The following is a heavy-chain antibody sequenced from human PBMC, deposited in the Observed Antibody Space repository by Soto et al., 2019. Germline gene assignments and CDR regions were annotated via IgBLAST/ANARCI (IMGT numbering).Heavy chain of an antibody. Sequence: EGSLRLSCAASGFAFSSYGMHWVRQAPGKGLEWVAVIWYDGSNKYYADSVKGRFTISRDNSKNTLYLQMNSLRAEDTAVYYCARGSVYSSSWYRPSTTIDYWGQGTLVTVSS. CDR2: IWYDGSNK. J-gene: IGHJ4*02. V-gene: IGHV3-33*01. CDR3: ARGSVYSSSWYRPSTTIDY. D-gene: IGHD6-13*01. CDR1: GFAFSSYG.